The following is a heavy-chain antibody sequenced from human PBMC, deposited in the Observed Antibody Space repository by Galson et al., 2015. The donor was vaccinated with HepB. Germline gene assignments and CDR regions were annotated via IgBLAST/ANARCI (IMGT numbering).Heavy chain of an antibody. CDR1: GYSFTSYW. CDR3: ARSPKYNYGQTLGY. Sequence: QSGAEVKKPGESLRISCKGSGYSFTSYWINWVRQMPGKGLELMGRIDPSDSYTKYSPSFQGHVTISADTSINTAYLQWSSLKASDTAMYYCARSPKYNYGQTLGYWGQGTLVTVSS. CDR2: IDPSDSYT. D-gene: IGHD5-18*01. J-gene: IGHJ4*02. V-gene: IGHV5-10-1*01.